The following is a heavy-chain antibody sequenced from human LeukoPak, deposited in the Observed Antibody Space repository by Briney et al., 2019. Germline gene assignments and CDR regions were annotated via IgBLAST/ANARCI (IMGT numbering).Heavy chain of an antibody. D-gene: IGHD3-22*01. CDR2: ISGSGGST. CDR3: AKDYYYDSSSDFDY. CDR1: GFTFSSYA. V-gene: IGHV3-23*01. Sequence: GGSLRLSCAASGFTFSSYAMNWVRQAPGKGLEWVSAISGSGGSTYYADSVKGRFTISRDNSKNALYLQMNSLRAEDTAVYYCAKDYYYDSSSDFDYWGQGTLVIVSS. J-gene: IGHJ4*02.